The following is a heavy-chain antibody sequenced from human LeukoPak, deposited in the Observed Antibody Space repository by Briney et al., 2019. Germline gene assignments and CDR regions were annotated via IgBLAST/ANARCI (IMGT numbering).Heavy chain of an antibody. D-gene: IGHD3-10*01. CDR3: ARDRVLYYYGSGSHYFDY. J-gene: IGHJ4*02. Sequence: GGSLRLSCAASGFTFSSYWMSWVRQAPGKGLEWVASIKQDGSEKYYVDSVKGRFTISRDNAKNSLYLQMNSLRAEDTAVYYCARDRVLYYYGSGSHYFDYWGQGTLVTVSS. CDR1: GFTFSSYW. CDR2: IKQDGSEK. V-gene: IGHV3-7*01.